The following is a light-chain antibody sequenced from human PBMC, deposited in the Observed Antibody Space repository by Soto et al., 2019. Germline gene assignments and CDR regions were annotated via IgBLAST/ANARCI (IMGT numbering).Light chain of an antibody. CDR1: SSDVGSYDL. V-gene: IGLV2-23*01. Sequence: QSALTQPASVSGSPGQSITISCTGTSSDVGSYDLVSWYQQHPGKAPKLIIYEGTKRPSGVSNRFSGSNSGNTASLTISGLQAEDEADYYCCSHAGSYTSVLFGGGTKLTVL. J-gene: IGLJ2*01. CDR3: CSHAGSYTSVL. CDR2: EGT.